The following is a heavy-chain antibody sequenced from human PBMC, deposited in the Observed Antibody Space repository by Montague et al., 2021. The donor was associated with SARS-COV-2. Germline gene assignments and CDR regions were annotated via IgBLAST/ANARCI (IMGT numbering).Heavy chain of an antibody. CDR2: IYYSGGT. CDR3: ARDRFTAGGRLPRGFDP. Sequence: SETLSLTCSVSGGPISGYYWSWIRQSPGKGLEWIGYIYYSGGTIYNPSLKSRVIISVDTSKSQFSLKLSSVTAADTAVYYCARDRFTAGGRLPRGFDPWGQGTLVTVSS. CDR1: GGPISGYY. J-gene: IGHJ5*02. D-gene: IGHD5-18*01. V-gene: IGHV4-59*01.